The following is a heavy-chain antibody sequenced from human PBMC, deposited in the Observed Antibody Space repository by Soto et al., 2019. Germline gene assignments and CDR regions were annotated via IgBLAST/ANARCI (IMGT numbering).Heavy chain of an antibody. D-gene: IGHD6-13*01. CDR3: AGFIAAAGRHLSYSFSGMDV. CDR1: GGSISSYY. V-gene: IGHV4-59*01. J-gene: IGHJ6*02. Sequence: SETLSLTCTVSGGSISSYYWSWIRQPPGKGLEWIGYIYYSGSTNYNPSLKSRVTISVDTSKNQFSLKLSSVTAADTAVYYCAGFIAAAGRHLSYSFSGMDVWGHGTRVTVSS. CDR2: IYYSGST.